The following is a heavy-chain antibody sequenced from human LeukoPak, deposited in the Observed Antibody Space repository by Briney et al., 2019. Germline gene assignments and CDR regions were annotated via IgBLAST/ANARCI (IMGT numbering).Heavy chain of an antibody. V-gene: IGHV1-8*01. CDR1: GYTFTSYD. D-gene: IGHD3-22*01. J-gene: IGHJ3*02. CDR2: MNPNSGNT. Sequence: GASVKVSCKASGYTFTSYDINWVRQATGQGLEWMGWMNPNSGNTGYVQKFQGRVTMARNTSISTAYMELSSLRSEDTAVYYCATLGRGYYDSPAFDIWGQGTMVTVSS. CDR3: ATLGRGYYDSPAFDI.